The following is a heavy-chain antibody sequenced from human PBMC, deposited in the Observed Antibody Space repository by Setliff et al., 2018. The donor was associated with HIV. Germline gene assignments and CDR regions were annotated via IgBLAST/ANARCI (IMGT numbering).Heavy chain of an antibody. V-gene: IGHV4-39*01. CDR1: GGFISSSSYY. CDR2: IFNDGRT. J-gene: IGHJ4*02. D-gene: IGHD3-10*01. Sequence: KASETLSLTCTVSGGFISSSSYYWGWIRQPPGQGLEWIGSIFNDGRTYYNPSLKSRITIPMDTSTNQFSLKLSSVTAADTAVYFCARHFPSISLFFGDPGPFDRWGQGALVTVSS. CDR3: ARHFPSISLFFGDPGPFDR.